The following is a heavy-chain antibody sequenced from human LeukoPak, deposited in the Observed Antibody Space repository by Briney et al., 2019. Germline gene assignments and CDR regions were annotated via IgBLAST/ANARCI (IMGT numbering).Heavy chain of an antibody. Sequence: GGSLRLPCAASGFTFSSYAMSWVRQAPGKGLEWVSAISGSGGSTYYADSVKGRFTISRDNSKNTLYLQMNSLRAEDTAVYYCAKDLYDYGDYGDFDYWGQGTLVTVSS. D-gene: IGHD4-17*01. CDR2: ISGSGGST. J-gene: IGHJ4*02. CDR3: AKDLYDYGDYGDFDY. V-gene: IGHV3-23*01. CDR1: GFTFSSYA.